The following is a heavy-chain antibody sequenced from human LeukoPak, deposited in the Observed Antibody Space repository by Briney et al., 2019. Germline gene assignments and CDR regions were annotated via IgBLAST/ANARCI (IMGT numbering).Heavy chain of an antibody. CDR1: AYTFTGYY. D-gene: IGHD3-3*01. CDR2: MNANRGDT. CDR3: ARDNFWSGYYIDY. V-gene: IGHV1-2*02. Sequence: ASVKVSCKTSAYTFTGYYINWVRQAPGQGLEWMGWMNANRGDTKYAEKFQGRVTMTRDTSISTAYMELFRLTSDDTAVYYCARDNFWSGYYIDYWGQGTLVTVSS. J-gene: IGHJ4*02.